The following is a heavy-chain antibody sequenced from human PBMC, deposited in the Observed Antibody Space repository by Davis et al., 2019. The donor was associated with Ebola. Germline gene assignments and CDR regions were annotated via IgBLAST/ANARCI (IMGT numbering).Heavy chain of an antibody. CDR2: ISSNGGST. CDR1: GFTFSSYA. V-gene: IGHV3-64*01. J-gene: IGHJ6*02. D-gene: IGHD3-9*01. CDR3: AREYYDILTGPIYGMDV. Sequence: PGGSLRLSCAASGFTFSSYAMHWVRQAPGKGLEYVSAISSNGGSTYYANSVKGRFTISRDNSKNTLYLQMGSLRAEDMAVYYCAREYYDILTGPIYGMDVWGQGTTVAVSS.